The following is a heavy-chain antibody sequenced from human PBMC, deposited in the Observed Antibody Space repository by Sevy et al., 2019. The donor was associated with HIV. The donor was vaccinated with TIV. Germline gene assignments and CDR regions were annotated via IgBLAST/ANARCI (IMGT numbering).Heavy chain of an antibody. CDR2: INYSGYT. Sequence: SETLSLTCVLYGGSFSGYYWSWIRQPPGKGLEWIGEINYSGYTNYNPSLKSRVTISIDTSTNQFSLRLSSVTAADTAVYYCARGTAGYCSGGSCYSPFDPWGQGALVTVSS. CDR3: ARGTAGYCSGGSCYSPFDP. CDR1: GGSFSGYY. V-gene: IGHV4-34*01. D-gene: IGHD2-15*01. J-gene: IGHJ5*02.